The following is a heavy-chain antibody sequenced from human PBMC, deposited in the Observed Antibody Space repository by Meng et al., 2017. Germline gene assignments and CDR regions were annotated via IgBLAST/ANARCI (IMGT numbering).Heavy chain of an antibody. J-gene: IGHJ4*02. D-gene: IGHD2-15*01. V-gene: IGHV4-61*01. CDR1: GGSVSSGSYY. CDR2: IYYSGST. CDR3: ARDCSGGSCYSIGV. Sequence: LPESGPGLVRPSVTLSLTFTVSGGSVSSGSYYWSWIRQPPGKGLEWIGYIYYSGSTNYNPSLKSRVTISVDTSKNQFSLKLSSVTAADTAVYYCARDCSGGSCYSIGVWGQGTLVTVSS.